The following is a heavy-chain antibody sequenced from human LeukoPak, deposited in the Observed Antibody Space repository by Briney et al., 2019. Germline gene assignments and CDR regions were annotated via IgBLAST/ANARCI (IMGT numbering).Heavy chain of an antibody. Sequence: QPGGSLRLSCAASGFTFGSIAMTWVRQAPGKGLEWVSTVRSNGDTTYKADSVKGRFTISRDNSKNTVYLEMKSLRVEDTAIYYCAKGQELDDGVFESWGQGTLVTVSS. V-gene: IGHV3-23*01. CDR1: GFTFGSIA. D-gene: IGHD1-1*01. CDR2: VRSNGDTT. CDR3: AKGQELDDGVFES. J-gene: IGHJ4*02.